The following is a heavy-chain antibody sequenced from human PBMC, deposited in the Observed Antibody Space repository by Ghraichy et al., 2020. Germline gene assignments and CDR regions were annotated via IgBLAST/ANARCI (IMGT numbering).Heavy chain of an antibody. CDR3: ARVSRGSYPNPKDF. CDR2: ISGTSGTA. J-gene: IGHJ4*02. Sequence: GESLNISCAASGFTFNTFAMSWVRQAPGKGLEWVSMISGTSGTAYYVDSVKGRFTVSRDNSRNTVYLQMNSLRVDDTAMYFCARVSRGSYPNPKDFWGRGALVTVSS. V-gene: IGHV3-23*01. CDR1: GFTFNTFA. D-gene: IGHD3-10*01.